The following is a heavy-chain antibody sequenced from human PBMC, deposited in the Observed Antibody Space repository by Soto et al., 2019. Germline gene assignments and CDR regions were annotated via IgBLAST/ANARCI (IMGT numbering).Heavy chain of an antibody. D-gene: IGHD6-13*01. CDR3: ASGIAAVPQGAFDI. CDR1: GYSFTSYC. CDR2: IYPGDSDT. Sequence: GESMKISCKGSGYSFTSYCSGWVRQMPGKGLEWMGIIYPGDSDTRYSPSFQGQVTISADKSISTAYLQWSSLKASDTAMYYCASGIAAVPQGAFDIWGQGIMVSVSS. J-gene: IGHJ3*02. V-gene: IGHV5-51*01.